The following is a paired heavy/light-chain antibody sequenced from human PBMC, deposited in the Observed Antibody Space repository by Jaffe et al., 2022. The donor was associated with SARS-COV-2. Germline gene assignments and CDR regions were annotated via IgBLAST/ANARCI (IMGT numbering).Light chain of an antibody. Sequence: EIVMTQSPATLAVSPGERVTLSCRASQSVRNNLAWYQQRSGQGPRLLIFGASARATGIPARFSGSGSGTEFTLTISSLQSEDFAVYYCHQYDDWAPITFGQGTRLEIK. V-gene: IGKV3-15*01. CDR3: HQYDDWAPIT. CDR1: QSVRNN. J-gene: IGKJ5*01. CDR2: GAS.
Heavy chain of an antibody. J-gene: IGHJ3*01. D-gene: IGHD4-17*01. CDR2: MSYDGRTE. CDR3: VRGGYGVSDAFYF. V-gene: IGHV3-30-3*01. Sequence: QVRLVESGGTVVQPGRSLRLSCAASGFTLTVSAMHWVRQAPGKGLEWVAVMSYDGRTENYVDSVKGRFLISRDTSQNMVFLHMNGLRLDDTAVYYCVRGGYGVSDAFYFWGQGTVVTVSS. CDR1: GFTLTVSA.